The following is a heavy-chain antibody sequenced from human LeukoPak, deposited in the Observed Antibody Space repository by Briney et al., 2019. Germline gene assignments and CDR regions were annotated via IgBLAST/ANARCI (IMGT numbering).Heavy chain of an antibody. Sequence: SETLSLTCAVYGGSFSGYYWSWIRQPPRKGLEWIGEINHSGSTNYNPSLKSRVTISVDTSKNQFSLKLSSVTAADTAVYYCARGGCSSTSCYTGGFDYWGQGTLVTVSS. J-gene: IGHJ4*02. CDR3: ARGGCSSTSCYTGGFDY. V-gene: IGHV4-34*01. CDR1: GGSFSGYY. D-gene: IGHD2-2*02. CDR2: INHSGST.